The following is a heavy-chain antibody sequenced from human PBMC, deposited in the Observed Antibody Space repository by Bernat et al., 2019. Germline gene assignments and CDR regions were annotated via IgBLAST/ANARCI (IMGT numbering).Heavy chain of an antibody. CDR2: IYSDDNT. CDR3: AITEGLY. Sequence: EVRLVESGGGLIQPGGSLRLSCAASGFTVSSDYMSWVRQAPGKGLEWVSGIYSDDNTYYADSVKGRFTISRDNSKNTLYLQMNSLRVEDTAVYYCAITEGLYWGQGALVTVSS. CDR1: GFTVSSDY. V-gene: IGHV3-53*01. J-gene: IGHJ4*02.